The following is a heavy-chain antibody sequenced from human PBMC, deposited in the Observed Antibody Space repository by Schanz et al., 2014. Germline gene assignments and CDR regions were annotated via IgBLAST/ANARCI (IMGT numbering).Heavy chain of an antibody. CDR2: IDTAGSYT. V-gene: IGHV3-74*01. Sequence: EQVLESGGGFVQPGGSLRLSCATSGFTFTTFAMTWVRQAPGKGLVWVSTIDTAGSYTSYVDSVKGRFTISRDNAKNTLYLQMSRLRVEDTAVYYCVRWGASWGQGTLVTVSS. D-gene: IGHD3-16*01. J-gene: IGHJ5*02. CDR1: GFTFTTFA. CDR3: VRWGAS.